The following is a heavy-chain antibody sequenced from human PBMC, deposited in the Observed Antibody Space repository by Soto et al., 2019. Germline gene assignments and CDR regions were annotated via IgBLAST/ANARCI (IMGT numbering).Heavy chain of an antibody. V-gene: IGHV3-7*04. J-gene: IGHJ3*01. Sequence: EVQLVESGGGLVQPGGSLRLSCAASGFTFSNYWMTWVRQAPGKGLEWVANIKEDGSQKYYVDSVKGRFSISRDNAKNSLYLQMNSLRAEDTAVYYCGRAESREEIPDVWGRGTMVSVSS. D-gene: IGHD3-22*01. CDR1: GFTFSNYW. CDR2: IKEDGSQK. CDR3: GRAESREEIPDV.